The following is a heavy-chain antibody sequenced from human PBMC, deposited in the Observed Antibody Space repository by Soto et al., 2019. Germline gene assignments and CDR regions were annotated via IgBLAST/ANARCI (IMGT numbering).Heavy chain of an antibody. CDR3: ARHHTVTTDY. D-gene: IGHD4-17*01. J-gene: IGHJ4*02. V-gene: IGHV4-39*01. CDR1: GGSISSSSYY. CDR2: IYYSGST. Sequence: PSETMSLTCTVSGGSISSSSYYWGWIRQTPGKGLEWIGSIYYSGSTYYNPSLKSRGTISVDTSKSQFSLKLSSVTAADTAVYYCARHHTVTTDYWGQGTLVTVS.